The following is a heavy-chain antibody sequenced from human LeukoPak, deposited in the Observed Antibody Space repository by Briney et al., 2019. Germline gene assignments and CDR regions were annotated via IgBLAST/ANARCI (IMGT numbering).Heavy chain of an antibody. V-gene: IGHV3-48*04. D-gene: IGHD3-10*01. CDR2: ISSSGSTI. CDR1: GFTFSSYS. J-gene: IGHJ4*02. Sequence: GGSLRLSCAASGFTFSSYSMNWVRQAPGKGLEWVSYISSSGSTIYYADSVKGRFTISRDNAKNSLYLQMNSLRAEDTAVYYCAREDSYYYSSGSYPFDYWGQGTLVTVSS. CDR3: AREDSYYYSSGSYPFDY.